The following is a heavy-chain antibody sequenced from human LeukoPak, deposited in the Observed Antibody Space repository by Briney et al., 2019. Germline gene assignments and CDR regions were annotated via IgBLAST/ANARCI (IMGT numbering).Heavy chain of an antibody. CDR3: AKDGCTNGVCYIFGY. D-gene: IGHD2-8*01. Sequence: PGGSLRLSCAASGFTFSSYAMSWVRQAPGKGLEWVSAISGNGGSTYYADSVKGRFTISRDNSKNTLYLQMNSLRAEDTAVYYCAKDGCTNGVCYIFGYWGQGTLVTVSS. V-gene: IGHV3-23*01. CDR2: ISGNGGST. J-gene: IGHJ4*02. CDR1: GFTFSSYA.